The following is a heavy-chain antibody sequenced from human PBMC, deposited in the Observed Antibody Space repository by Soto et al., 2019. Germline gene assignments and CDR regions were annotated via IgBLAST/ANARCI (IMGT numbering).Heavy chain of an antibody. Sequence: PGGSLRLSCAASGFTFSDYAMHWVRQAPGKGLEWVSYISSSSSTIYYADSVKGRFTISRDNAKNSLYLQMNSLRDEDTAVYYCARGLYYYDSSGYWGYWGQGTLVTVSS. CDR1: GFTFSDYA. J-gene: IGHJ4*02. D-gene: IGHD3-22*01. V-gene: IGHV3-48*02. CDR3: ARGLYYYDSSGYWGY. CDR2: ISSSSSTI.